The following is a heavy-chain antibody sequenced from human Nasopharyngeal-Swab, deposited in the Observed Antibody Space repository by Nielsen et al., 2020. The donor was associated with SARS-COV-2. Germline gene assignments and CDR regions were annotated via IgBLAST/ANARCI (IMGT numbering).Heavy chain of an antibody. CDR2: ISYDGSNK. CDR3: ARDHLYCSGGSCYRNYYGMDV. J-gene: IGHJ6*02. D-gene: IGHD2-15*01. Sequence: VHQAPGKGLEWVAVISYDGSNKYYADSVKGRFTISRDNSKNTLYLQMNSLRAEDTAVYYCARDHLYCSGGSCYRNYYGMDVWGQGTTVTVSS. V-gene: IGHV3-30-3*01.